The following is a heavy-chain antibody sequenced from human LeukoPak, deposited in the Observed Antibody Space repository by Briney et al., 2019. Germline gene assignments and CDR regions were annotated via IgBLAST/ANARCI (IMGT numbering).Heavy chain of an antibody. V-gene: IGHV4-39*01. D-gene: IGHD5-12*01. CDR1: GGSISSRSYY. CDR3: ARHDGRGGATMGALDY. Sequence: SETLSLTCIVSGGSISSRSYYWGRIRQPPGTRLEWIGSIYYGGSTYYNPSLESRVTISVDTSKNQFSLNLRSVTAADTAVYYCARHDGRGGATMGALDYWGQGTLVTVSS. J-gene: IGHJ4*02. CDR2: IYYGGST.